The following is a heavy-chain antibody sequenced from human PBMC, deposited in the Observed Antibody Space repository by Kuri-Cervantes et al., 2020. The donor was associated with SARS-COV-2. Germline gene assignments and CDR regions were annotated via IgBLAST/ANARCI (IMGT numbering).Heavy chain of an antibody. D-gene: IGHD3-10*01. V-gene: IGHV1-69*13. CDR1: GGTFSSYA. J-gene: IGHJ6*03. Sequence: SVKVSCKASGGTFSSYAISWVRQAPGQGLEWMGGIIPIFGTANYAQKFQGRVTITADESTSTAYMELSSLRSEDTAVYYCARDASGAYYYCYYMDVWGKGTTVTVSS. CDR2: IIPIFGTA. CDR3: ARDASGAYYYCYYMDV.